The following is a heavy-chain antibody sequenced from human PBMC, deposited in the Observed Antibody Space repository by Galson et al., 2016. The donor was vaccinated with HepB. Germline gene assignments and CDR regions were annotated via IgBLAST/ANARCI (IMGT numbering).Heavy chain of an antibody. CDR3: ARDDVGTLRFRGLANWFDP. J-gene: IGHJ5*02. Sequence: SETLSLTCAVSGGSISSSNWWNWVRQPPGKGLEWIWEIYHSGTTNYNPSLKSRVTISVDKSTNHFSLNLTSVPAADTAVYYCARDDVGTLRFRGLANWFDPWGQGTLVTVSS. CDR2: IYHSGTT. CDR1: GGSISSSNW. V-gene: IGHV4-4*02. D-gene: IGHD3-16*01.